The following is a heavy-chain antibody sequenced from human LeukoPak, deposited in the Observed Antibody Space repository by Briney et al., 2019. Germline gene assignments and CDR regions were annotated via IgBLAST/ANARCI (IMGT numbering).Heavy chain of an antibody. CDR3: AADPGGYGDYDLKFDY. CDR1: GGTFSSYA. CDR2: IIPILGTA. V-gene: IGHV1-69*05. Sequence: SVKVSCKASGGTFSSYAISWVRQAPGQGLEWMGGIIPILGTANYAQKFQGRVTITTDESTSTAYMELSSLRSEDTAVYYCAADPGGYGDYDLKFDYWGQGTLVTVSS. J-gene: IGHJ4*02. D-gene: IGHD4-17*01.